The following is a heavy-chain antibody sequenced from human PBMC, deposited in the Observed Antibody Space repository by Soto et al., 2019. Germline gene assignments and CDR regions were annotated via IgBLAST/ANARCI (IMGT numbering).Heavy chain of an antibody. CDR2: IIPIFGTA. V-gene: IGHV1-69*13. Sequence: SVKVSCKASGGTFSSYAISWVRQAPGQGLEWMGGIIPIFGTANYAQKFQGRVTITADESTSTAYMELSSLRSEDTAVYYCVRDSYYYGSGSYYTVNWFDPWGQGTLVTVSS. CDR1: GGTFSSYA. J-gene: IGHJ5*02. D-gene: IGHD3-10*01. CDR3: VRDSYYYGSGSYYTVNWFDP.